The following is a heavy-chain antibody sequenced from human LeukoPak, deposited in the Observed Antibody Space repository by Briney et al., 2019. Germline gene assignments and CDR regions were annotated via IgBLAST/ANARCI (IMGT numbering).Heavy chain of an antibody. CDR1: GFSFGDYS. Sequence: GGSLRLSCTSSGFSFGDYSMTWVRQAPGKGLEWVGFIRSKAYGGTTEYAASVKGRFTISRDDSKSIAYLQMNSLKTEDTAVYHCASRSGRQWLPYFDYWGQGTLVTVSS. CDR3: ASRSGRQWLPYFDY. D-gene: IGHD1-26*01. V-gene: IGHV3-49*04. CDR2: IRSKAYGGTT. J-gene: IGHJ4*02.